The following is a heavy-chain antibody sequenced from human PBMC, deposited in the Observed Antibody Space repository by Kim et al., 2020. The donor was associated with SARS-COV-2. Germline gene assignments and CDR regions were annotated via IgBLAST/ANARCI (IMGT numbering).Heavy chain of an antibody. CDR1: GGTFSSYA. V-gene: IGHV1-69*04. J-gene: IGHJ6*02. D-gene: IGHD2-2*01. Sequence: SVKVSCKASGGTFSSYAISWVRQAPGQGLEWMGRIIPILGIANYAQKFQGRVTITADKSTSTAYMELSSLRSEDTAVYYCARVPGYFSSTSQYYYYGMDVWGQGTTVTVSS. CDR2: IIPILGIA. CDR3: ARVPGYFSSTSQYYYYGMDV.